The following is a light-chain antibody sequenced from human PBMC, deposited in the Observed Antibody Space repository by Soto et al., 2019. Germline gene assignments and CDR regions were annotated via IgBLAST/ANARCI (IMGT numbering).Light chain of an antibody. CDR3: QQYGSSRT. Sequence: ENVLSQYLSTVSLTPGERATLSCRASESVGSRYLAWYQQKPGQAPRLLIYGASSRATGIPDRFSGSGSGTDFTLTISRLEPEDFAVYYCQQYGSSRTFGQGTKVDI. V-gene: IGKV3-20*01. J-gene: IGKJ1*01. CDR1: ESVGSRY. CDR2: GAS.